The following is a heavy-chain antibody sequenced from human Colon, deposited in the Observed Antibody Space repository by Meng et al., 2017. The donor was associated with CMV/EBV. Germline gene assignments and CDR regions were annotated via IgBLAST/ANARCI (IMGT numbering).Heavy chain of an antibody. CDR2: TYYRSRWYY. D-gene: IGHD2-2*01. J-gene: IGHJ4*02. V-gene: IGHV6-1*01. CDR1: SSHSSA. CDR3: ARDACSSTSCYNDY. Sequence: SSHSSAWNWLRQSPSRGLEWLGRTYYRSRWYYDYAVSVKTRITINTDTSKNQFSLQLKSVTPEDTAVYYCARDACSSTSCYNDYWGQGTLVTVSS.